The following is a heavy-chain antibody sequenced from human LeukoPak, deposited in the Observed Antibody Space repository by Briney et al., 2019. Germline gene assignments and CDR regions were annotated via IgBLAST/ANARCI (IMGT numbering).Heavy chain of an antibody. CDR1: GGTFSSYA. Sequence: SVKVSCKASGGTFSSYAISWVRQAPGQGLEWMGGIIPIFGTANYAQKFQGRVTITADESPSTAYMELSSLRSEDTAMYYCARDSGGYSGYEADYWGQGTLVTVSS. CDR3: ARDSGGYSGYEADY. CDR2: IIPIFGTA. J-gene: IGHJ4*02. V-gene: IGHV1-69*01. D-gene: IGHD5-12*01.